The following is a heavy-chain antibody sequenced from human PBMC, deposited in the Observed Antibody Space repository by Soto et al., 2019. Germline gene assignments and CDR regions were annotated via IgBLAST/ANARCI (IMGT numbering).Heavy chain of an antibody. CDR2: IIPILGPA. CDR1: GGTFNTFA. CDR3: ARAAKRYFDY. Sequence: QVQLVQSGAEVKKPGSSVKVSCNVSGGTFNTFAISWVRQAPGQGLEWMGGIIPILGPAFYAQKFQGRVTINADKSTNAAYLELSSLRSEDTAVYYCARAAKRYFDYWGQGTLVTVSS. V-gene: IGHV1-69*06. J-gene: IGHJ4*02.